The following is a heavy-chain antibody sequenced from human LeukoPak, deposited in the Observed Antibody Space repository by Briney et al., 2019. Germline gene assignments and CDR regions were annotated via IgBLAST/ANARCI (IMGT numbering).Heavy chain of an antibody. V-gene: IGHV4-34*01. Sequence: SETLSLTCAVYGGSFSGYYWSWIRQPPGKGLEWIGEINHSGSTNYNPSLKSRVTISVDTSKNQFSLKLSSVTAADTAVYYCESGSNRGAFDIWGQGTMVTVSS. CDR2: INHSGST. CDR3: ESGSNRGAFDI. J-gene: IGHJ3*02. D-gene: IGHD3-10*01. CDR1: GGSFSGYY.